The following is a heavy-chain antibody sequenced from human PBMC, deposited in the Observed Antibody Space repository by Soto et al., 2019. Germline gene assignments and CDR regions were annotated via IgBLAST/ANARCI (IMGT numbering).Heavy chain of an antibody. CDR1: GYTFPSYG. V-gene: IGHV1-18*01. D-gene: IGHD6-13*01. CDR3: ARVEAAAGWGLSWFDP. CDR2: ISAYNGNT. Sequence: ASVKVSCKASGYTFPSYGISWVRQAPGQGLEWMGWISAYNGNTNYAQKLQGRVTMTTDTSTSTAYMELRSLRSDDTAVYYCARVEAAAGWGLSWFDPWGQGTLVTVSS. J-gene: IGHJ5*02.